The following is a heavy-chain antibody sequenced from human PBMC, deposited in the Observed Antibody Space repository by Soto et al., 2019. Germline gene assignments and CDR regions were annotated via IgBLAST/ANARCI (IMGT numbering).Heavy chain of an antibody. V-gene: IGHV4-34*01. J-gene: IGHJ4*02. CDR1: GGSFSGYY. CDR2: INHSGST. Sequence: QVQLQQWGAGLLKPSETLSLTCAVYGGSFSGYYWSWIRQPPGKGLEWIGEINHSGSTNYNPSLKCRVTRSVDTSKNQFSLKLSSVTAADTAVYYCARVTYYYDSSGYYAFDYWGQGTLVTVSS. D-gene: IGHD3-22*01. CDR3: ARVTYYYDSSGYYAFDY.